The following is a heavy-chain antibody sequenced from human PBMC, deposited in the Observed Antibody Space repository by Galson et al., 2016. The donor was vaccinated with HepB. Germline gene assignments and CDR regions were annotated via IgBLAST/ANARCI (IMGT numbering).Heavy chain of an antibody. CDR2: INAANGNT. CDR1: GYTFTSYT. J-gene: IGHJ4*02. CDR3: AIPVWGTSPTLVYFDE. D-gene: IGHD3-16*01. Sequence: SVKVSCKASGYTFTSYTINWVRQAPGQRPEWMGWINAANGNTVYSQRFQGRVTVTRDTAARTAYMELSSLESEDTAVYYCAIPVWGTSPTLVYFDEWGQGTLVTVS. V-gene: IGHV1-3*01.